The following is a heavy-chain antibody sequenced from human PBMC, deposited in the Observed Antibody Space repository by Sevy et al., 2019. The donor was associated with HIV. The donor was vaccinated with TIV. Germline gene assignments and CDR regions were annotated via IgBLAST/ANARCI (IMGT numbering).Heavy chain of an antibody. CDR1: GFTFSSYS. CDR2: ISSSSSYI. V-gene: IGHV3-21*03. Sequence: GGSLRLSCAASGFTFSSYSMNWVRQAPGKGLEWVSSISSSSSYIYYADSVKGRFTISRDNAKNSLYLQMNSLKTEDTAVYYCTHDDNYYYGMAVWGQGTTVTVSS. CDR3: THDDNYYYGMAV. D-gene: IGHD3-9*01. J-gene: IGHJ6*02.